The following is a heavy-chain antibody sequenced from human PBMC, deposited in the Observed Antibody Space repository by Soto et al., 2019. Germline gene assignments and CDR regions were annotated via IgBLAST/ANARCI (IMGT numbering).Heavy chain of an antibody. V-gene: IGHV3-33*01. Sequence: GGSLRLSCAASGFTFSSYGMHWVRQAPGKGLEWVAVIWYDGSNKYYADSVKGRFTISRDNSKNTLYLQMNSLRAEDTAVYYCARFDYGEPADDWGQGTLVTVSS. J-gene: IGHJ4*02. CDR2: IWYDGSNK. CDR3: ARFDYGEPADD. CDR1: GFTFSSYG. D-gene: IGHD4-17*01.